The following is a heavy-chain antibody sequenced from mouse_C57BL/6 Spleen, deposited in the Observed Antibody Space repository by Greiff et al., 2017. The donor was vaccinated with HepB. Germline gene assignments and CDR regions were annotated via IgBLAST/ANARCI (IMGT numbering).Heavy chain of an antibody. CDR3: AIYWDDYFDY. CDR1: GYTFTSYW. D-gene: IGHD4-1*01. V-gene: IGHV1-69*01. CDR2: IDPYDSYT. Sequence: QVQLQQPGAELVMPGASVKLSCKASGYTFTSYWMHWVKQRPGQGLEWIGEIDPYDSYTNYNQKFKGKATLTVDKSSSTAYMQLTSLTSVYSAVYYCAIYWDDYFDYWGQGTTLTVSS. J-gene: IGHJ2*01.